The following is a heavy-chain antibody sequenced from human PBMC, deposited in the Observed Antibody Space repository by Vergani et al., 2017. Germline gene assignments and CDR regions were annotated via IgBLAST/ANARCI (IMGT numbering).Heavy chain of an antibody. J-gene: IGHJ6*02. CDR1: GGTFSSYA. CDR2: IIPIFGTA. CDR3: AVLYCSSTSCRPTYMDV. D-gene: IGHD2-2*01. Sequence: QVQLVQSGAEVKKPGSSVKVSCKASGGTFSSYAISWVRQAPGQGLEWMGGIIPIFGTANYAQKFQGRVTITADESTSTAYMELSSLRSEDTAVYYCAVLYCSSTSCRPTYMDVWGQGTTVTVSS. V-gene: IGHV1-69*12.